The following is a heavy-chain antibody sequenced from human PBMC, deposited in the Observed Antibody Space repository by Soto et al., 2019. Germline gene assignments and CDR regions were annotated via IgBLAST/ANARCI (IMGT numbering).Heavy chain of an antibody. CDR2: IIPIFGTA. V-gene: IGHV1-69*06. J-gene: IGHJ6*02. Sequence: SVKVSCKASGGTFSSYAISWVRQAPGQGLEWMGGIIPIFGTANYAQKFQGRVTITADKSTSTAYMELSSLRSEDTAVYYCARVVPCSGGSCYLHPYYYGMDVWGQGTTVTVSS. CDR3: ARVVPCSGGSCYLHPYYYGMDV. D-gene: IGHD2-15*01. CDR1: GGTFSSYA.